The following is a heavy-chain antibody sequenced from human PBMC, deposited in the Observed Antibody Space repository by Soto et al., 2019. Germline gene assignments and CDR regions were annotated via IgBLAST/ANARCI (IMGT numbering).Heavy chain of an antibody. J-gene: IGHJ6*01. Sequence: EVQQVESGGGLVQPGGSLRLSCAASGFTFSDHYMDWVRQAPGKGLEWVARSRNRVNSHTTEYAASVKGRFTISRDESKSTLYLQMKSLKLEYTAVYHCTRGLVGGAPCYTFHGMDVWGQGTTVTVSS. V-gene: IGHV3-72*01. D-gene: IGHD6-19*01. CDR1: GFTFSDHY. CDR3: TRGLVGGAPCYTFHGMDV. CDR2: SRNRVNSHTT.